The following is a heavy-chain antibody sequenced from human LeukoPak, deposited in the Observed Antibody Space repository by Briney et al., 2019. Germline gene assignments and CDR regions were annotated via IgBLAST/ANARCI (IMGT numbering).Heavy chain of an antibody. CDR1: GGSISSYY. Sequence: PSETLPLTCTVSGGSISSYYWSWIRQPPGKGLEWIGYIYYTGSTNYNPSLKSRVTISVDTSKNQFSLKLSSVTAADTAVYYCARDIWADTTMVRGDYYYMDVWGKGTTVTVSS. CDR2: IYYTGST. CDR3: ARDIWADTTMVRGDYYYMDV. V-gene: IGHV4-59*01. D-gene: IGHD5-18*01. J-gene: IGHJ6*03.